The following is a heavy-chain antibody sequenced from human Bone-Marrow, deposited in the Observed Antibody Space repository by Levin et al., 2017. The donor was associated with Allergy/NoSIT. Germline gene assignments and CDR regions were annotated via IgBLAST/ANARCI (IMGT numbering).Heavy chain of an antibody. CDR2: IYYSGST. CDR3: ARAIPSGGNSYYYYYMDV. CDR1: GGSISTYY. J-gene: IGHJ6*03. D-gene: IGHD4-23*01. Sequence: PSETLSLTCTVSGGSISTYYWSWIRQPPEKRLEWIGYIYYSGSTKYNPSLKSRVTLLVDTSKNRLSLKLSSVTAADSAVYFCARAIPSGGNSYYYYYMDVWGKGTTVTVSS. V-gene: IGHV4-59*01.